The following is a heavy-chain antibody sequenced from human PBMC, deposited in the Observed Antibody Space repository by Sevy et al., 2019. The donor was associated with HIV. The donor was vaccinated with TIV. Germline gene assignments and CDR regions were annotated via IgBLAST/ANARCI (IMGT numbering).Heavy chain of an antibody. CDR2: INHSGCT. CDR1: GGSFSGYS. CDR3: ARGRRYYYGSGSYYKTGYYYYYMDV. V-gene: IGHV4-34*01. Sequence: SETLSLTCAVYGGSFSGYSWSWIRQPPGKGLEWIGEINHSGCTNYNPSLKSRVTISVDTSKNQFSLKLSSVTAADTAVCYCARGRRYYYGSGSYYKTGYYYYYMDVWGKGTTVTVSS. J-gene: IGHJ6*03. D-gene: IGHD3-10*01.